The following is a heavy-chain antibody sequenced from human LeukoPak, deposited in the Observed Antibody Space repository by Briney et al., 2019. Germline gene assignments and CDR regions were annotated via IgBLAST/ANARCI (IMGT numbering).Heavy chain of an antibody. CDR2: ISGSSRYI. CDR3: ARGLGITMVRGVIRGPRYFDY. Sequence: KSGGSLRLSCAASGFTFSDYSINWVRQAPGKGPEWVSSISGSSRYIHYADSVKGRFTISRDNAKNSLYLQMNSLTAADTAVYYCARGLGITMVRGVIRGPRYFDYWGQGTLVTVSS. CDR1: GFTFSDYS. D-gene: IGHD3-10*01. V-gene: IGHV3-21*01. J-gene: IGHJ4*02.